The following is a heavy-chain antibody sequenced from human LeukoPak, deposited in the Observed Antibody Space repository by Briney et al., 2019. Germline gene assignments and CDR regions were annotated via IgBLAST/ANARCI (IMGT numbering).Heavy chain of an antibody. CDR3: ARHSPPNWSGYYTPFDY. D-gene: IGHD3-3*01. J-gene: IGHJ4*02. CDR2: IYYSGST. V-gene: IGHV4-39*01. Sequence: SETLSLTCTVSGGSISSSSYYWGWIRQPPGKGLEWIGSIYYSGSTYYNPSLKSRVTLSVDTSKNQFSLKLSSVTAADTAVYYCARHSPPNWSGYYTPFDYWGQGTLVTVSS. CDR1: GGSISSSSYY.